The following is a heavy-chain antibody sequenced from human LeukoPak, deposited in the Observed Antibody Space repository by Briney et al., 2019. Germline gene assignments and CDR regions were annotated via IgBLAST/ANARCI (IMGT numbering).Heavy chain of an antibody. CDR1: GVSISSGGYY. J-gene: IGHJ4*02. CDR3: AREGEQQLVLWGY. V-gene: IGHV4-31*03. Sequence: PSETLSLTCTVSGVSISSGGYYWSWIRQHPGKGLEWIGYIYYSGSTYYNPSLKSRVTISVDTSKNQFSLKLSSVTAADTAVYYCAREGEQQLVLWGYWGQGTLVTVSS. CDR2: IYYSGST. D-gene: IGHD6-13*01.